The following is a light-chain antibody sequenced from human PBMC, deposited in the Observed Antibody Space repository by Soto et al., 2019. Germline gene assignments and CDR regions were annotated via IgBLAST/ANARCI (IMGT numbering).Light chain of an antibody. Sequence: QSVLTQPPSASGTPGQRVNISCSGSSSNIGSNTVNWYQQLPGTAPKLLIYSNNQRPSGVPDRFSGSKSGTSASLAISGLQSEDEADYYCAAWDDSLKEVFGGGTKLTVL. J-gene: IGLJ2*01. V-gene: IGLV1-44*01. CDR2: SNN. CDR1: SSNIGSNT. CDR3: AAWDDSLKEV.